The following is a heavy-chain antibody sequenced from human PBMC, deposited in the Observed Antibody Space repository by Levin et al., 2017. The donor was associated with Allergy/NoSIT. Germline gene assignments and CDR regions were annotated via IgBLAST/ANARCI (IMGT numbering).Heavy chain of an antibody. J-gene: IGHJ4*02. CDR3: AKMDPDPTG. Sequence: SETLSLTCAISGDSVSSNSAACNWIRQSPSRGLEWLGRTYYRSKWYNDYAVSVKSRIIIKPDTSKNQFSLQLNSVIPEDTAVYYCAKMDPDPTGWGQGTLVTVSS. V-gene: IGHV6-1*01. CDR1: GDSVSSNSAA. D-gene: IGHD5-24*01. CDR2: TYYRSKWYN.